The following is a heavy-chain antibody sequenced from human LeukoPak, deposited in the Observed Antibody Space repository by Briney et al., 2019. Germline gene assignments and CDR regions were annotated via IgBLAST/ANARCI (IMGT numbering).Heavy chain of an antibody. V-gene: IGHV5-10-1*01. Sequence: GESLKISCKGSGYSFTSYWISWVRQMPGKGLEWMGRIDPSDSYTNYSPSFQGHVTISADKSISTAYLQWSSLKASDTAMYYCASTQQLPHSVWGQGTLVTVSS. CDR2: IDPSDSYT. D-gene: IGHD6-13*01. CDR1: GYSFTSYW. J-gene: IGHJ4*02. CDR3: ASTQQLPHSV.